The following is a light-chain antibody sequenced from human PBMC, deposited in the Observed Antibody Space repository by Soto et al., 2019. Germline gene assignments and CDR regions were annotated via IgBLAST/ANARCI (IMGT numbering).Light chain of an antibody. CDR2: DAS. CDR1: QSISSW. J-gene: IGKJ1*01. Sequence: DIQMTQSPSTLSASVGDRVTITCRASQSISSWLAWYQQKPGKAPKLLIYDASSLESGVPSRFSGSGSGTEFTRTISSLQPDDFATYYCQQYNSYSQGTFGQGTKVEIK. CDR3: QQYNSYSQGT. V-gene: IGKV1-5*01.